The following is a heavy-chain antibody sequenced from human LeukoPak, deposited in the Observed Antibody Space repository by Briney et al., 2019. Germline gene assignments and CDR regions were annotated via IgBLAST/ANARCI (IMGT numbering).Heavy chain of an antibody. J-gene: IGHJ3*02. V-gene: IGHV3-43*01. CDR3: ARDHHRRLYDSQARDTFDI. Sequence: PGGSLRLSCAASGLNFDDYTMHWVRQAPGKGLEWVSLISWDGGSTYYADSVKGRFTISRDNAKNSMYLQMNSLRAEDTAVYYCARDHHRRLYDSQARDTFDIWGQGTMVTVSS. CDR2: ISWDGGST. D-gene: IGHD3-22*01. CDR1: GLNFDDYT.